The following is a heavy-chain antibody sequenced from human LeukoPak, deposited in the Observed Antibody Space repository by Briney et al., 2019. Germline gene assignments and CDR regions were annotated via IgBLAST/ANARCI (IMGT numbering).Heavy chain of an antibody. J-gene: IGHJ6*03. V-gene: IGHV3-7*01. CDR3: AREAGRHGSGSYSYYYYMDV. D-gene: IGHD3-10*01. Sequence: GGSLRLSCAASGFTFSSYWMSWVRQAPGKGLEWVANIKQDGSEKYYVDSVKSRFTISRDNAKNSLYLQMNSLRAEDTAVYYCAREAGRHGSGSYSYYYYMDVWGKGTTVTISS. CDR1: GFTFSSYW. CDR2: IKQDGSEK.